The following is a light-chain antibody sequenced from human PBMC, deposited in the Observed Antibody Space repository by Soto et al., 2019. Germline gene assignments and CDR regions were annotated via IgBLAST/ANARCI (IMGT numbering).Light chain of an antibody. V-gene: IGLV4-69*01. CDR2: LISDGSH. Sequence: QPVLTQSPSASASLGASVKLTCTLSSGHNNYAIAWHQQQPEKGPRYLMKLISDGSHSKGDGIPDRFSGSSSGAERYLTISSLQSEDEADYYCQTWGTGIRVFGGGTKLTVL. CDR3: QTWGTGIRV. J-gene: IGLJ2*01. CDR1: SGHNNYA.